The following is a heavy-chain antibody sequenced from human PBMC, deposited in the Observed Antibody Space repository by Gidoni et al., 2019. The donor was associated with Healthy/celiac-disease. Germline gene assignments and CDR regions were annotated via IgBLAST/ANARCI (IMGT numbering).Heavy chain of an antibody. J-gene: IGHJ4*02. D-gene: IGHD3-10*01. CDR3: ARGSNMVRGVAFDY. CDR1: GGSFSGYY. Sequence: QVQLQQWGAGLLKPSETMSLTCAVYGGSFSGYYWSWIRQHPGKGLEWIGEINHSGSTNYNPSLKSRVTISVDTSKNQFSLKLSSVTAADTAVYYCARGSNMVRGVAFDYWGQGTLVTVSS. CDR2: INHSGST. V-gene: IGHV4-34*01.